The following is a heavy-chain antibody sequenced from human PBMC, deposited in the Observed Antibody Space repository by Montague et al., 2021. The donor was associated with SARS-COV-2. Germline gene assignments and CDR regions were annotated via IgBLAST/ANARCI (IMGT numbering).Heavy chain of an antibody. Sequence: SETLSLTCTVSGGSISSSSYDWGWIHQPPGKGLEWIGSINYSGSTYYNPSLKSRVTISVDTSKNQFSLKLSSVTAADTAVYYCAADYGERDWFDPWGQGTLVTVSS. CDR1: GGSISSSSYD. J-gene: IGHJ5*02. CDR3: AADYGERDWFDP. CDR2: INYSGST. V-gene: IGHV4-39*01. D-gene: IGHD4-17*01.